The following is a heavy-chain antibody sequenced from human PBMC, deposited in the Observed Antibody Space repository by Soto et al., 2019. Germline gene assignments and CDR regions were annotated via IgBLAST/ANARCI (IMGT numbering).Heavy chain of an antibody. CDR3: ARRGIAAGDY. Sequence: QVQLVESGGGVVQPGRSLRLSCAASGFTFSSYGMHWVRQAPGKGLEWVAVIWYDGSNKYYADSVKGRFTISRDNSKNSLDLQMNSLRAEDTAVYYCARRGIAAGDYWGQGTLVTVSS. J-gene: IGHJ4*02. D-gene: IGHD6-13*01. CDR2: IWYDGSNK. CDR1: GFTFSSYG. V-gene: IGHV3-33*01.